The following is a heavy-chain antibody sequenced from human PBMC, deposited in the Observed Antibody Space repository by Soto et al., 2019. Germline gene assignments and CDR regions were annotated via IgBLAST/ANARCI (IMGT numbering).Heavy chain of an antibody. D-gene: IGHD2-2*01. CDR2: ISDSGGSA. V-gene: IGHV3-23*01. J-gene: IGHJ6*03. Sequence: GGSLRLSCAASGFTFSNYAMSWVRQAPGKGLEWVSGISDSGGSADYADSVKGRFTISRDNSKNTVYLQMKSLRVEDTAVYYCAKAERYCRSNRCYYYYYMDVWGAGTTVTVSS. CDR3: AKAERYCRSNRCYYYYYMDV. CDR1: GFTFSNYA.